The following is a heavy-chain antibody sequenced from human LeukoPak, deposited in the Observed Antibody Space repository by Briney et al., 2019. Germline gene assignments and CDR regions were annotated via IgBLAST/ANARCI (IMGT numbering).Heavy chain of an antibody. CDR2: IYYSGST. CDR1: GGSISSYY. D-gene: IGHD1-26*01. J-gene: IGHJ5*02. CDR3: ARGPEELPFDP. V-gene: IGHV4-59*01. Sequence: PSETLSLTCTVPGGSISSYYWSWIRQPPGKGLEWIGYIYYSGSTNYNPSLKSRVTISVDTSKNQFSLKLSSVTAADTAVYYCARGPEELPFDPWGQGTLVTVSS.